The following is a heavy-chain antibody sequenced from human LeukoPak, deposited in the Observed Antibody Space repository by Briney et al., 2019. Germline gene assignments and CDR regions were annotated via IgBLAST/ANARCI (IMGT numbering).Heavy chain of an antibody. D-gene: IGHD6-19*01. Sequence: GGSLRLSCAASGFTFSSYSMDWVRQAPGKGLEWVSYISSSSSTIYYADSVKGRFTISRDNAKNSLYLQMNSLRAEDTAVYYCARDGDLYSSGWGLYYFDYWGQGTLVTVSS. CDR1: GFTFSSYS. CDR3: ARDGDLYSSGWGLYYFDY. J-gene: IGHJ4*02. V-gene: IGHV3-48*04. CDR2: ISSSSSTI.